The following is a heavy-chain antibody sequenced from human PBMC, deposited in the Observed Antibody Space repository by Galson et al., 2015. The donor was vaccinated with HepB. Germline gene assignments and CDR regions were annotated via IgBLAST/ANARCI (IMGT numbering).Heavy chain of an antibody. V-gene: IGHV3-53*01. CDR3: ASYGDSGSYYYYYMDV. D-gene: IGHD1-26*01. Sequence: SLRLSCAASGFTVSSNYMSWVRQAPGKGLEWVSVIYSGGSTYYADSVKGRFTISRDNSKNTLYLQMNSLRAEDTAVYYCASYGDSGSYYYYYMDVWGKGTTVTVSS. CDR2: IYSGGST. CDR1: GFTVSSNY. J-gene: IGHJ6*03.